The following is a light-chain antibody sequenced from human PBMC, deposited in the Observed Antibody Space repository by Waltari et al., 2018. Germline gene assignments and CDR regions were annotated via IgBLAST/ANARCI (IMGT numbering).Light chain of an antibody. CDR3: QETYSSPPST. V-gene: IGKV1-39*01. Sequence: DIQVTQSPSSLSAPVGDRVSITCRASQSIGNDLNWYQHKPGKAPKLLIYSASSLQSGVPSRFGGSGSGTDFTLTITSLQPEDFATYYCQETYSSPPSTFGPGTKVESK. CDR2: SAS. J-gene: IGKJ1*01. CDR1: QSIGND.